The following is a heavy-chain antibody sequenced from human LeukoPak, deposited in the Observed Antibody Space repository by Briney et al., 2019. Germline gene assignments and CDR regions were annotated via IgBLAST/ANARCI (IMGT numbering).Heavy chain of an antibody. CDR1: GYTFTSYD. J-gene: IGHJ2*01. CDR3: GRGASDSGYWYFDL. V-gene: IGHV1-8*01. CDR2: MNPNSGNT. D-gene: IGHD1-26*01. Sequence: ASVKVSCKASGYTFTSYDINWVRQATGQGLEWMGWMNPNSGNTGYAQKFQGRVTMTRNTSISTAYMELSSLRSEDTAVYYCGRGASDSGYWYFDLWGRGTLVTVSS.